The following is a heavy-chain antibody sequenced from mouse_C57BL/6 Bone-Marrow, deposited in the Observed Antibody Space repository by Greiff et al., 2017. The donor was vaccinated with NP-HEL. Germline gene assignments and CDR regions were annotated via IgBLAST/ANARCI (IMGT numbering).Heavy chain of an antibody. CDR2: ISSGGSYT. Sequence: EVMLVESGGDLVKPGGSLKLSCAASGFTFSSYGMSWVRQTPDKRLEWVATISSGGSYTYYPDSVKGRFTISRDNAKNTLYLQMSSLKSEDTAMYYCARHGGSDYWGQGTTLTVSS. J-gene: IGHJ2*01. CDR1: GFTFSSYG. CDR3: ARHGGSDY. V-gene: IGHV5-6*01.